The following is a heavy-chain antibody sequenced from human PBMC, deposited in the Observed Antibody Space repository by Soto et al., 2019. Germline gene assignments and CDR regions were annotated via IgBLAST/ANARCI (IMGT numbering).Heavy chain of an antibody. CDR3: ARDRAMPDSSGYYYPYYFDY. CDR1: GFTFSSYA. CDR2: ISYDGSNK. J-gene: IGHJ4*02. V-gene: IGHV3-30-3*01. Sequence: QVQLVESGGGVVQPGRSLRLSCAASGFTFSSYAMHWVRQAPGKGLEWVAVISYDGSNKYYADSVKGRFTISRDNSKNTLYRKMNSLSAEDTAVYYCARDRAMPDSSGYYYPYYFDYWGQGTLVTVSS. D-gene: IGHD3-22*01.